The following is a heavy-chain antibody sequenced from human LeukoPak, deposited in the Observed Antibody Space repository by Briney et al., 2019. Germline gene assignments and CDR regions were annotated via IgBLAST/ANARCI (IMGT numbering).Heavy chain of an antibody. CDR3: ARSHPLRGVRYNWLDP. D-gene: IGHD5/OR15-5a*01. Sequence: SETLSLTCAVYGGSFSGYYWSWIRQPPGKGLEWIGEINHSGSTNYNPSLKSRVTISVDTSKNQFSLKLSSVTAADTAVYYCARSHPLRGVRYNWLDPWGQGTLVTVSS. V-gene: IGHV4-34*01. J-gene: IGHJ5*02. CDR1: GGSFSGYY. CDR2: INHSGST.